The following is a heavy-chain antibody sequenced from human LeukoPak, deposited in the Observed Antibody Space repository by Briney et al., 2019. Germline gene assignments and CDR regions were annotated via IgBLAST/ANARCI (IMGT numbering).Heavy chain of an antibody. Sequence: GGSLRLSCAASGFTFSIYSMNWVRQAPGKGPEWVSYISTTSGTIYYADSVKGRFTISRDNAKNSLSLQMNSLRAADTAVSYCASGGYGDYHFASWGQGTQVTVSS. CDR1: GFTFSIYS. CDR3: ASGGYGDYHFAS. D-gene: IGHD4-17*01. V-gene: IGHV3-48*01. CDR2: ISTTSGTI. J-gene: IGHJ4*02.